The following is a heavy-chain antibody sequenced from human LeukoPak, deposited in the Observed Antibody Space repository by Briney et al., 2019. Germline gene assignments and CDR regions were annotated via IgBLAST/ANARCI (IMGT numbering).Heavy chain of an antibody. V-gene: IGHV1-2*06. J-gene: IGHJ5*02. CDR3: ARGGPTYGSKYNWFDP. D-gene: IGHD4/OR15-4a*01. CDR2: INPNSGDT. Sequence: ASVKVSCKTSGYTFSSFGVTWVRQAPGQGLEWMGRINPNSGDTDYTQNFQGRVTMTRDTSISTASMELTRLTSDDTAVYYCARGGPTYGSKYNWFDPWGQGTLVTVSS. CDR1: GYTFSSFG.